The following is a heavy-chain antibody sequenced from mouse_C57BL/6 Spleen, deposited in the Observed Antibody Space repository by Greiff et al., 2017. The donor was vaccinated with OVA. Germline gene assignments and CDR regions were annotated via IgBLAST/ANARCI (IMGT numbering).Heavy chain of an antibody. J-gene: IGHJ2*01. CDR1: GYTFTSYW. Sequence: VKLQQPGTELVKPGASVKLSCKASGYTFTSYWMHWVKQRPGQGLEWIGNINPSNGGTNYNEKFKSKATLTVDKSSSTAYMQLSSLTSEDSAVYYCAREEGYYYGSPFDYWGQGTTLTVSS. V-gene: IGHV1-53*01. D-gene: IGHD1-1*01. CDR2: INPSNGGT. CDR3: AREEGYYYGSPFDY.